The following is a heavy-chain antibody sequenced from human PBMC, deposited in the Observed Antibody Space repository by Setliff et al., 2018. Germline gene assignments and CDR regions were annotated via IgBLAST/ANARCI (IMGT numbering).Heavy chain of an antibody. D-gene: IGHD3-3*01. CDR2: ISRSGNT. J-gene: IGHJ6*03. Sequence: KASETLSLTCTVSGGSISSYYWSWIRQPPGKGLEWIGYISRSGNTKYNPSLQSRVTISVDTSKNQFSLKLSSVTAADTAVYYCARMTGFLYTDVWGKGTTVTVSS. CDR1: GGSISSYY. CDR3: ARMTGFLYTDV. V-gene: IGHV4-59*08.